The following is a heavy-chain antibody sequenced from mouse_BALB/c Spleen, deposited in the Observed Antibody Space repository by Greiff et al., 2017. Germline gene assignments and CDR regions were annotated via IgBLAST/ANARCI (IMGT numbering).Heavy chain of an antibody. CDR2: ISDGGSYT. Sequence: EVKLVESGGGLVKPGGSLKLSCAASGFTFSDYYMYWVRQTPEKRLEWVATISDGGSYTYYPDSVKGRFTISRDNAKNNLYLQMSSLKSEDTAMYYCARGVTGTDFDYWGQGTTLTVSS. V-gene: IGHV5-4*02. CDR3: ARGVTGTDFDY. J-gene: IGHJ2*01. CDR1: GFTFSDYY. D-gene: IGHD4-1*01.